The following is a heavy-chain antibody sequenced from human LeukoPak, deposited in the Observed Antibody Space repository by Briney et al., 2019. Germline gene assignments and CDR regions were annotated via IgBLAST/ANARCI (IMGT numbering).Heavy chain of an antibody. V-gene: IGHV3-72*01. J-gene: IGHJ6*03. CDR1: GFTFSDHY. CDR2: TRNKANSYTT. D-gene: IGHD2-2*01. CDR3: ARGLLGYCSSTSCYPMAYMDV. Sequence: GGSLRLSCAASGFTFSDHYMDWVRQAPGKGLEWVGRTRNKANSYTTEYAASVKGRFTISRDDSKNSLYLQMNSLKTEDTAVYYCARGLLGYCSSTSCYPMAYMDVWGKGTTVTVSS.